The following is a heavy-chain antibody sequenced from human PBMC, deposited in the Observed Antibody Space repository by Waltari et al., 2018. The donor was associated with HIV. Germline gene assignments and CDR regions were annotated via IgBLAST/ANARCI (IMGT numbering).Heavy chain of an antibody. CDR1: GFTFRSYW. CDR2: INNKGRET. Sequence: EVQLVESGGDSVQPGGSLRLSCAASGFTFRSYWMHWVRQAPGRGLGGVSSINNKGRETKSADSGKGRFTISRDNAKNTLYLQMHSLRAEDSATYSCVRDYESSGYYSANWFDPWGQGTLVTVSS. CDR3: VRDYESSGYYSANWFDP. D-gene: IGHD3-22*01. J-gene: IGHJ5*02. V-gene: IGHV3-74*03.